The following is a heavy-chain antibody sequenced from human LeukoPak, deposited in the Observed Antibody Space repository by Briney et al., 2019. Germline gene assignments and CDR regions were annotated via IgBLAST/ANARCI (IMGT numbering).Heavy chain of an antibody. Sequence: PSETLSLTCAVYGGSFSSYYWSCIRQPPGKGLEWIGEINHSGSTNYNPSLKSRVTISVDTSKNQFSLKLSSVTAADTAVYYCARGLVARGAPMFDPWGQGTLVTVSS. V-gene: IGHV4-34*01. CDR2: INHSGST. J-gene: IGHJ5*02. CDR1: GGSFSSYY. CDR3: ARGLVARGAPMFDP. D-gene: IGHD3-10*01.